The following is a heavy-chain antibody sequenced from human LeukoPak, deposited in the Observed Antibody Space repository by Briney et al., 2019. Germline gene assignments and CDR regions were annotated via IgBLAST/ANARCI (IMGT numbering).Heavy chain of an antibody. D-gene: IGHD3-3*01. V-gene: IGHV1-69*13. J-gene: IGHJ4*02. CDR1: GGTFSSYA. Sequence: SVKVSCKASGGTFSSYAISWVRQAPGQGLEWMGGIIPIFGTANYTQKFQGRVTITADESTSTAYMELSSLRSEDTAVYYCARGTSGYPMYYFDYWGQGTLVTVSS. CDR3: ARGTSGYPMYYFDY. CDR2: IIPIFGTA.